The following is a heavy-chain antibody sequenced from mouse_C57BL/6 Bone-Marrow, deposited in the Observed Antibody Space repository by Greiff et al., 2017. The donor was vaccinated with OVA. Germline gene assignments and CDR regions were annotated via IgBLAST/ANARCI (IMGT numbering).Heavy chain of an antibody. J-gene: IGHJ1*03. V-gene: IGHV1-78*01. CDR1: GYTFTDHT. CDR2: IYPRDGST. CDR3: ARRDYGSSPWYFDV. D-gene: IGHD1-1*01. Sequence: LQESDAELVKPGASVKISCKVSGYTFTDHTIHWMKQRPEQGLEWIGYIYPRDGSTKYNEKFKGKATLTADKSSSTAYMQLNSLTSEDSAVYCCARRDYGSSPWYFDVWGTGTTVTVSS.